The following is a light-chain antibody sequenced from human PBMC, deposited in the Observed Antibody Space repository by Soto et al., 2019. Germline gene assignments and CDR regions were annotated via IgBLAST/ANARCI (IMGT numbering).Light chain of an antibody. V-gene: IGLV1-51*01. Sequence: QSVLTQTPSVSAAPGQKVTISCSGSNSNIGKNYVSWYQQLPGTAPKLLIYEDDKRPSGIPDRFSGSKSGTSSTLAITGLQTGDEADYYCGTWDGSPNTVVFGGVTKLTVL. CDR1: NSNIGKNY. CDR3: GTWDGSPNTVV. CDR2: EDD. J-gene: IGLJ3*02.